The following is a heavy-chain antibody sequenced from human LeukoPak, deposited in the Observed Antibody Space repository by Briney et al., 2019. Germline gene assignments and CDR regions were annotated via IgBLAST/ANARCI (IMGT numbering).Heavy chain of an antibody. CDR1: RYTFTRYY. CDR2: INPNRGGT. D-gene: IGHD3-9*01. V-gene: IGHV1-2*04. CDR3: ARSNGGLRYFGWFRDKYFHY. Sequence: ASVKVSCKAPRYTFTRYYMHWVRQAPGQEVECMGWINPNRGGTHYAPKFQGSVKMPRHPSIRTAYMELRRLGSDDTAVDYCARSNGGLRYFGWFRDKYFHYWGQGTLVTVSS. J-gene: IGHJ4*02.